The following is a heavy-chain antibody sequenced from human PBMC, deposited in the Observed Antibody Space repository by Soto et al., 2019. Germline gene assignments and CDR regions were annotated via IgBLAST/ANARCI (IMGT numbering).Heavy chain of an antibody. J-gene: IGHJ4*02. CDR2: IYYSGST. CDR3: ARGFTYSSGWYYFDY. V-gene: IGHV4-59*01. CDR1: GGSISSYY. Sequence: SSETLSLTCTVSGGSISSYYWSWIRQPPGKGLEWIGYIYYSGSTNYNPSLKSRVTISVDTSKNQFSLKLSSVTAADTAVYYCARGFTYSSGWYYFDYWGQGTLVTVSS. D-gene: IGHD6-19*01.